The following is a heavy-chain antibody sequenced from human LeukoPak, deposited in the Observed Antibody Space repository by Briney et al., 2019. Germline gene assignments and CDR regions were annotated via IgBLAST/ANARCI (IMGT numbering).Heavy chain of an antibody. Sequence: SETLSLTGAVSGGSISSSNWWSWVRQPPGKGLEWIGVIYHSGSTNYNPSLKSRVTISVDKSKNQFSLKLSSVTAADTAVYYCASASTAVAGYAFDIWGQGTMVTVSS. V-gene: IGHV4-4*02. CDR1: GGSISSSNW. CDR2: IYHSGST. J-gene: IGHJ3*02. D-gene: IGHD6-19*01. CDR3: ASASTAVAGYAFDI.